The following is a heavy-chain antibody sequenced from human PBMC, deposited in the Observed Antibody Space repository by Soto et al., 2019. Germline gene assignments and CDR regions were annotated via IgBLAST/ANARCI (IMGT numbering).Heavy chain of an antibody. CDR1: GFSVTGHR. D-gene: IGHD3-16*01. CDR3: ARDLATVGKCFDS. CDR2: LYTGGTT. J-gene: IGHJ4*02. Sequence: PGRCIRRSCAASGFSVTGHRMTRGRQAPGKGLECVSSLYTGGTTYYAESVQGRFTTSRDSSKNTLVLQMDRLRVEDSAVYYCARDLATVGKCFDSWGPGTLVTTSS. V-gene: IGHV3-53*01.